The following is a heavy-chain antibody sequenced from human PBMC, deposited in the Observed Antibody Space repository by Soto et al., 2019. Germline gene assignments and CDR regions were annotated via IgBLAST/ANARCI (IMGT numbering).Heavy chain of an antibody. CDR2: IYPGDSDT. CDR1: GYSFTSYW. V-gene: IGHV5-51*01. CDR3: ARHYCSSTSCYPVYYYYGMDV. Sequence: GESLKISCKGSGYSFTSYWIGWVRQMPGKGLEWMGIIYPGDSDTRYSPSFQGQVTISADKSISTAYLQWSSLKASDTAMYYCARHYCSSTSCYPVYYYYGMDVWGQGTTVTVSS. D-gene: IGHD2-2*01. J-gene: IGHJ6*02.